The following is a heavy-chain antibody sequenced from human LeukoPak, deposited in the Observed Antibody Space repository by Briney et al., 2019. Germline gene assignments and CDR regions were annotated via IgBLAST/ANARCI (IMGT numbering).Heavy chain of an antibody. V-gene: IGHV4-59*01. CDR3: ARETTLTGYSSGLGFNY. CDR2: IYDSGTT. J-gene: IGHJ4*02. Sequence: KPSETLSPTCAVSGGSISGWYWSWIRQPPGKGLEWIGHIYDSGTTNYNPSLKSRVTMSVDSSKNQFSLKLTSVTAADTAVYYCARETTLTGYSSGLGFNYWGQGTLVTVSS. D-gene: IGHD6-19*01. CDR1: GGSISGWY.